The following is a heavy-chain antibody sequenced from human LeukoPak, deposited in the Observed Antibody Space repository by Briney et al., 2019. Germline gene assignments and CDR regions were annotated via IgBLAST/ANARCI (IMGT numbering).Heavy chain of an antibody. CDR1: GFTFSGHN. D-gene: IGHD4-17*01. J-gene: IGHJ5*02. V-gene: IGHV3-48*04. Sequence: PGGSLRLSCAASGFTFSGHNMNWVRQAPGKGLEWISFVSISSGTIYYADSVNGRFRISRDNAKSSLDLEMNSLRVEDTAVYYCARRATVTTNYWFDPWGQGTLVTVSS. CDR2: VSISSGTI. CDR3: ARRATVTTNYWFDP.